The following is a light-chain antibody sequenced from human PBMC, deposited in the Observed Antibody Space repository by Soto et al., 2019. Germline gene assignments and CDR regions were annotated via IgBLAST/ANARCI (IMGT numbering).Light chain of an antibody. CDR2: DAS. CDR1: QSVSTW. J-gene: IGKJ2*01. Sequence: IPMTQSPSTLSASVGDRITITCRASQSVSTWLAWYQQKPGRVPKVLIYDASTLESGVPSTFGGSGSGTEFTLTINSLQPEDFATYFCQQYNSFPYTFGQGTKLEI. V-gene: IGKV1-5*01. CDR3: QQYNSFPYT.